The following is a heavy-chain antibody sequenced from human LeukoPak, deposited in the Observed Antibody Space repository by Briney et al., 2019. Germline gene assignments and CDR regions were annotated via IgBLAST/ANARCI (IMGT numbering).Heavy chain of an antibody. J-gene: IGHJ4*02. CDR2: IYPGDSDT. V-gene: IGHV5-51*01. CDR3: ASRIAAAGTDLIY. CDR1: GYSFTSYW. Sequence: GESLKISFKGSGYSFTSYWIGWVRRMPGKGREGRGIIYPGDSDTRYSPSFQGQVTISADKSISTAYLQWSSLKASDTAMYYCASRIAAAGTDLIYWGQGTLVTVSS. D-gene: IGHD6-13*01.